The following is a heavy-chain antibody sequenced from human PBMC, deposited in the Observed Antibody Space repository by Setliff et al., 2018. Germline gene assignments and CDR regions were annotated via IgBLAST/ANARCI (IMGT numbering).Heavy chain of an antibody. CDR3: ARSYNFWSGPALDV. J-gene: IGHJ6*04. CDR1: GFTFSDYS. CDR2: ISSSSSTI. D-gene: IGHD3-3*01. Sequence: GGSLRLSCAASGFTFSDYSMNWVRQAPGKGLEWVSDISSSSSTIYYADSVKGRFTISRDNAQNSLYLQMNSLRAEDTAVYCCARSYNFWSGPALDVWGKGTTVTVSS. V-gene: IGHV3-48*01.